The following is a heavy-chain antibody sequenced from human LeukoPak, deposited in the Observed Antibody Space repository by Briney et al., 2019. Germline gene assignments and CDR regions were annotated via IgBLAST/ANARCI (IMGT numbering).Heavy chain of an antibody. CDR3: AVAAPYYDILSGYWPNWFDP. V-gene: IGHV4-39*01. D-gene: IGHD3-9*01. Sequence: KPSETLSLTCTVSGGSISSSSYYWGWIRQPPGKGLEWIGSIYYSGSTYYSPSVKSRVTISVDQSKNQFSLKLSSVTAADTAVYYCAVAAPYYDILSGYWPNWFDPWGQGTLVTVSS. CDR1: GGSISSSSYY. CDR2: IYYSGST. J-gene: IGHJ5*02.